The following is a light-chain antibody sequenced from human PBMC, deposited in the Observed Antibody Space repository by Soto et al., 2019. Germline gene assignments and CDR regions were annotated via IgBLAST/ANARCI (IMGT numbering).Light chain of an antibody. J-gene: IGKJ5*01. CDR2: PAS. V-gene: IGKV1-8*01. Sequence: AIRMTQSPSSLSASTGDRVTITCRSSQGVXSYFDWCEQKPGEAPKVLXDPASTLQRGGPLRLSGSGSGTSFTLTISSLQPEDFATYYCQQLLSDPSTFGQGTRLEIK. CDR1: QGVXSY. CDR3: QQLLSDPST.